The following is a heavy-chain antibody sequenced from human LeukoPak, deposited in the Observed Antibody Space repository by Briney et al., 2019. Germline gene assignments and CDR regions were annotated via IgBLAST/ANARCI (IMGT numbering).Heavy chain of an antibody. V-gene: IGHV4-39*07. J-gene: IGHJ3*02. CDR2: INHSGST. CDR1: GGSISSSSYY. Sequence: SETQSLTCTVSGGSISSSSYYWSWIRQPPGKGLEWIGEINHSGSTNYNPSLKSRVTISVDTSKNQFSLKLSSVTAAGTAVYYCAREENRYAFDIWGQGTMVTVSS. CDR3: AREENRYAFDI.